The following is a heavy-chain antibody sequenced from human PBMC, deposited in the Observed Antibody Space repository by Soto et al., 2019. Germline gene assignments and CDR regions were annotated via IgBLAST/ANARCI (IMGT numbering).Heavy chain of an antibody. Sequence: GEPQKISCKGSGYSFTSYWISWVRQMPGKGLEWMGRIDPSDSYTKYNPSFQGHVTISADKSTSTAYLQWSSLRASDTAVYYCASHNFFCGGDCNSSGMDVWGQGTTVTVSS. CDR1: GYSFTSYW. D-gene: IGHD2-21*02. V-gene: IGHV5-10-1*01. CDR3: ASHNFFCGGDCNSSGMDV. J-gene: IGHJ6*02. CDR2: IDPSDSYT.